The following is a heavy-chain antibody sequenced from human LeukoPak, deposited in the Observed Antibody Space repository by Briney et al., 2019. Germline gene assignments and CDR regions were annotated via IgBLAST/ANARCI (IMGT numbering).Heavy chain of an antibody. J-gene: IGHJ5*02. CDR3: ARDVGITVADSFDP. CDR2: IHIYRGNT. Sequence: ASVKVSCKASGYSSTNYGISWVRQAPGQGLEWMGWIHIYRGNTNYAQKFQGRVTMTTDTSASTVYMEVRGLRSDDTAMYYCARDVGITVADSFDPWGQGTLVTVSS. D-gene: IGHD6-13*01. CDR1: GYSSTNYG. V-gene: IGHV1-18*01.